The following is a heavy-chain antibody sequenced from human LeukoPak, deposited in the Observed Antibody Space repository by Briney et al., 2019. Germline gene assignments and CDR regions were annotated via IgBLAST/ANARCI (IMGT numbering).Heavy chain of an antibody. CDR3: ARDTYYYDSSNLGAFDI. CDR2: ISAYNGNT. CDR1: GYTFTSYG. Sequence: ASVKVSCKASGYTFTSYGISWVRQAPGQGLEWMGWISAYNGNTNYAQKLQGRVTMTTDTSTSTAYMELRSLRSDDTAVYYCARDTYYYDSSNLGAFDIWGQGTMVTVSS. V-gene: IGHV1-18*01. D-gene: IGHD3-22*01. J-gene: IGHJ3*02.